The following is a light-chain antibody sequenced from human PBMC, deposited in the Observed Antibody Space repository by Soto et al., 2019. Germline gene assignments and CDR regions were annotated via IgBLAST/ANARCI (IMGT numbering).Light chain of an antibody. Sequence: DIQLTQSPAFLFSSVGDRVTITCRASQTVASYLAWFQQKPGQAPELLILAASTLQSGVPSMFSGSRSGLEYTLTISDLQPEEFATYYCQHHYASPLTFGEGPK. V-gene: IGKV1-9*01. CDR3: QHHYASPLT. CDR1: QTVASY. CDR2: AAS. J-gene: IGKJ1*01.